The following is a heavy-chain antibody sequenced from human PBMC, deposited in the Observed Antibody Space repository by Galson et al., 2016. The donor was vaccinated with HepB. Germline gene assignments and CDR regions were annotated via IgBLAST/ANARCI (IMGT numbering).Heavy chain of an antibody. J-gene: IGHJ2*01. CDR2: IIPIFGTA. Sequence: SVKVSCKASGGTFSRYAVSWVRQAPGQGLEWMGRIIPIFGTANYAQKFQGRVTITADESTDTTYMEFHSLRSDDTAVYYCAREGLLHALANWYFDLWGRGTLVTVSS. CDR1: GGTFSRYA. D-gene: IGHD3-10*01. V-gene: IGHV1-69*13. CDR3: AREGLLHALANWYFDL.